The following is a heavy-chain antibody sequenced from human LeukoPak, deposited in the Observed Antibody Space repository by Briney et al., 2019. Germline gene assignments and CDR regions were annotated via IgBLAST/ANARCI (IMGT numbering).Heavy chain of an antibody. J-gene: IGHJ2*01. D-gene: IGHD4-17*01. CDR3: AKGGDYAWYFDL. V-gene: IGHV3-30-3*01. CDR2: ISYDGSNK. CDR1: GFTFSSYA. Sequence: GGSLRLSCAASGFTFSSYAMHWVRQAPGKGLEWVAVISYDGSNKYYADSVKGRFTISRDNSKNTLYLQMNSLRAEDTAVYYCAKGGDYAWYFDLWGRGTLVTVSS.